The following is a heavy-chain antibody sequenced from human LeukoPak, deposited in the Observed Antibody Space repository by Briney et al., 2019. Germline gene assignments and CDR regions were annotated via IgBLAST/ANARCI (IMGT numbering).Heavy chain of an antibody. Sequence: GGSLKLSCAVSGFTFSSFGMSWVRQAPGKGLEWVSSISTTSRYIFYADSVKGRFTISRDYASNSVFLQMDSLRAEDTSVYYCARDAGWGYYDLWGQGTPVTVSS. CDR2: ISTTSRYI. J-gene: IGHJ4*02. CDR1: GFTFSSFG. V-gene: IGHV3-21*01. D-gene: IGHD1-26*01. CDR3: ARDAGWGYYDL.